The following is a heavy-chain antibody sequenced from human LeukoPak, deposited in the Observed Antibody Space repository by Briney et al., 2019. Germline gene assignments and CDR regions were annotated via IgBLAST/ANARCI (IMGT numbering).Heavy chain of an antibody. D-gene: IGHD2-15*01. V-gene: IGHV3-30*02. CDR3: AKDLSYSYDI. Sequence: PGGSPRLSCIVSGSTINTYGFHWFRQAPGKGPEWLAFIGHDGNYKHYGDSVRGRFTISRDNSKNTVYLEMDSLRADDTALYRCAKDLSYSYDIWGQGTKVTVSS. J-gene: IGHJ3*02. CDR2: IGHDGNYK. CDR1: GSTINTYG.